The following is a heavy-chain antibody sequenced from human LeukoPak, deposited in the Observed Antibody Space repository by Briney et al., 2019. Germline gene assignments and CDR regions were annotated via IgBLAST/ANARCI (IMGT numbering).Heavy chain of an antibody. V-gene: IGHV3-48*03. CDR2: ISSSGSTI. CDR3: ARDVATIDY. CDR1: GFTFSSYE. Sequence: GGSLRLSCAASGFTFSSYEMNWVRQAPGKGLEWVSYISSSGSTIYYADSVKGRFTISRDNAKNSLSLQMNSLRAEDTAVYYCARDVATIDYWGRGTLVTVSS. J-gene: IGHJ4*02. D-gene: IGHD5-24*01.